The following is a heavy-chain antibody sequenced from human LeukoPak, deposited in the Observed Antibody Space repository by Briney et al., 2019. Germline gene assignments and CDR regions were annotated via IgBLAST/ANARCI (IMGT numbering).Heavy chain of an antibody. CDR1: GYTFTSYD. V-gene: IGHV1-8*01. Sequence: PLASVKVSCKAAGYTFTSYDINWVRQATGQGLEWMGWMNPNSGNTGYAQKFQGRVTMTRNTSISTAYMELSSLRSEDTAVYYCARAPIAAAGTNWFDPWGQGTLVTVSS. J-gene: IGHJ5*02. CDR2: MNPNSGNT. CDR3: ARAPIAAAGTNWFDP. D-gene: IGHD6-13*01.